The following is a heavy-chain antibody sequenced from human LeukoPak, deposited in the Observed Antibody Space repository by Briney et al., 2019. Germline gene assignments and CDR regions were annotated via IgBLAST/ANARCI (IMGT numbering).Heavy chain of an antibody. D-gene: IGHD6-6*01. J-gene: IGHJ4*02. V-gene: IGHV4-39*01. CDR3: ARGLSIAAHNFDY. Sequence: KPSETLSLTCTVSGGSISSSSYYWGWIRQPPGKGLEWIGSIYYSGSTYYNPSLKSRVTISVDTSKNQFSLKLSSVTAADTAVYYCARGLSIAAHNFDYWGQGTLVTVSS. CDR2: IYYSGST. CDR1: GGSISSSSYY.